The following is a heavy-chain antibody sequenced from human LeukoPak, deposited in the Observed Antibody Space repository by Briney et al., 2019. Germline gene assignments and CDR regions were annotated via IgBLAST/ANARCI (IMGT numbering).Heavy chain of an antibody. D-gene: IGHD2-21*02. CDR3: ARFAYCGGHCWYYFDY. CDR1: GGSISSYH. J-gene: IGHJ4*02. Sequence: SETLSLTCTVSGGSISSYHWSWIRQPPGKGLEWIGYIYSSGSTNYNPSLKSRITISVDTSKNQFSLKLSSVTAADTAVYYCARFAYCGGHCWYYFDYWGQGSLVTVSS. CDR2: IYSSGST. V-gene: IGHV4-59*01.